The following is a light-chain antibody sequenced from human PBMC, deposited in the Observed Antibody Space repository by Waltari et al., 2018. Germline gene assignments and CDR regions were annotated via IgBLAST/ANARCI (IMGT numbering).Light chain of an antibody. V-gene: IGKV3-11*01. Sequence: EIVLTQSPATLSLSPGERATLSCRASQSVSSYLVWYQQKPGQAPRLLIYDASNRATGIPARFSGSGSGTDFTLTISSLEPEDFAVYYCQQRSNWPPRITFGGGTKVEIK. J-gene: IGKJ4*01. CDR1: QSVSSY. CDR3: QQRSNWPPRIT. CDR2: DAS.